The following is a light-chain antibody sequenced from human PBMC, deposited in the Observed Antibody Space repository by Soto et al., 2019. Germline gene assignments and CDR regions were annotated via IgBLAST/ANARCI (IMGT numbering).Light chain of an antibody. Sequence: EIVMTQSPATLSVSPGERATLSCRASQSVSSNLAWYQKKPGQAPRLLIYGASTSATGIPTRFSGSGSGTECTLTISSLQSEDFAVYYCQQYNNWWTFGQGTRVEIK. V-gene: IGKV3-15*01. CDR1: QSVSSN. CDR2: GAS. J-gene: IGKJ1*01. CDR3: QQYNNWWT.